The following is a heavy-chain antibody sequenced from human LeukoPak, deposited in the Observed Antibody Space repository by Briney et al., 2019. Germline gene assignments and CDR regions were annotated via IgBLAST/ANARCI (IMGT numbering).Heavy chain of an antibody. CDR2: INHSGST. CDR3: AGGGRRDGYNDY. D-gene: IGHD5-12*01. V-gene: IGHV4-34*01. J-gene: IGHJ4*02. Sequence: MSSETLSLTCAVYGGSFSGYYWSWIRQPPGKGLEWIGEINHSGSTNYNPSLKSRVTISVDTSKNQFSLKLSSVTAADTAVYYCAGGGRRDGYNDYWGQGTLVTVSS. CDR1: GGSFSGYY.